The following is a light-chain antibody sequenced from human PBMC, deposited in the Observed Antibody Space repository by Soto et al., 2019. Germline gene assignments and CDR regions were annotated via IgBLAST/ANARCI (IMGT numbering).Light chain of an antibody. V-gene: IGKV3-20*01. CDR1: QSVSSSY. CDR3: HQYGSAPRT. Sequence: EIVLTQSPGTLYLSPGERATLSCRASQSVSSSYLAWYQQKPGQAPRLLIYAASTRATGIPERFSGSGSGTDFTLTISRLEPEDFAVYYCHQYGSAPRTFGQGTKVDIK. J-gene: IGKJ1*01. CDR2: AAS.